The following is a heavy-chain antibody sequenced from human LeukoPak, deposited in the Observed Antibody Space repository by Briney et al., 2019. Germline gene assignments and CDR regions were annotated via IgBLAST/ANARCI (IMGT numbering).Heavy chain of an antibody. CDR1: GFTFSSYE. D-gene: IGHD3-10*02. CDR3: ARGLFGGYNWFDP. V-gene: IGHV3-48*03. CDR2: ISSSGNTI. Sequence: PGGSLRLSCAASGFTFSSYEMNWVRQAPGKGLEWVSYISSSGNTIYYADSEKGRFTISRDNAKNSLYLQMNSLKAEDTAVYYCARGLFGGYNWFDPWGQGTLVTVSS. J-gene: IGHJ5*02.